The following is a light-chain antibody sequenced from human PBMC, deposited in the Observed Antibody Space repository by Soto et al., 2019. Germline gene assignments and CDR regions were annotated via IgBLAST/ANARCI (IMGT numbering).Light chain of an antibody. Sequence: QSVLTQPPSASGSPGQSVTISCTGTSSDVGAYNYVSWYQQHPGKAPKLMIYDVTKRPSGVPDRFSGSKSGNTASLTISGLQAEDGADYYCCSYAGSYTFYVFGTGTKVTVL. V-gene: IGLV2-11*01. CDR2: DVT. CDR3: CSYAGSYTFYV. J-gene: IGLJ1*01. CDR1: SSDVGAYNY.